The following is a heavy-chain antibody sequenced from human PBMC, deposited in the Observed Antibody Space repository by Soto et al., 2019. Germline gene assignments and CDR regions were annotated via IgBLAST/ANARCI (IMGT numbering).Heavy chain of an antibody. V-gene: IGHV1-18*01. CDR3: ARVKIYCSGGSCYNPDASDI. CDR2: ISAYNGNT. CDR1: GYTFTSYG. Sequence: ASVKVSCKASGYTFTSYGISWVRQAPGQGLEWMGWISAYNGNTKYAQKLQGRVTMTTDTSTSTAYMELSSLRSEDTAVYYCARVKIYCSGGSCYNPDASDIWGQGTMVTVSS. J-gene: IGHJ3*02. D-gene: IGHD2-15*01.